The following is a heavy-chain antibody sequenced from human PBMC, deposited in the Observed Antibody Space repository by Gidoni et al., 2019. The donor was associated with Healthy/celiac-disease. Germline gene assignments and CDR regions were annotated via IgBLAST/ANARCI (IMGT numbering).Heavy chain of an antibody. CDR1: GFPFCRHA. CDR3: AKEECSSTSCYPGKSVLYYYMDV. D-gene: IGHD2-2*01. V-gene: IGHV3-23*01. CDR2: ISGSGGST. Sequence: EVQLLESGGGLVQPGGSLRLSCAASGFPFCRHAMRWVRSAPGKGLGWVSAISGSGGSTYYADSVKGRFTISRDNSKNTLYLQMNSLRAEDTAVYYCAKEECSSTSCYPGKSVLYYYMDVWGKGTTVTVSS. J-gene: IGHJ6*03.